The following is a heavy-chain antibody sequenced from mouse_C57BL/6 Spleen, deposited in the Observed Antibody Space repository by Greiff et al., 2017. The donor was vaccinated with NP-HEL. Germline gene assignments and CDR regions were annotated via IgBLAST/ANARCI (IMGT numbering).Heavy chain of an antibody. CDR3: TAIYYYGSSRFAY. CDR2: IDPEDGDT. D-gene: IGHD1-1*01. J-gene: IGHJ3*01. V-gene: IGHV14-1*01. CDR1: GFNIKDYY. Sequence: EVQLQQSGAELVRPGASVKLSCTASGFNIKDYYMHWVKQRPEQGLEWIGRIDPEDGDTEYAPKFQGKATMTADTSSNTAYLQLSSLTSEDPAVYYCTAIYYYGSSRFAYWGQGTLVTVSA.